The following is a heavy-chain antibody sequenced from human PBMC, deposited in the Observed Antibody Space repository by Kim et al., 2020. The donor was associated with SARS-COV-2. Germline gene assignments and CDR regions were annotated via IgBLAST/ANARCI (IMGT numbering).Heavy chain of an antibody. D-gene: IGHD3-22*01. V-gene: IGHV3-33*06. CDR3: AKDSYYYDSSGTHDY. Sequence: DTVKGRVTLSRYNSKNTLYLLMNSLRAEDTAVYYCAKDSYYYDSSGTHDYWGQGTLVTVSS. J-gene: IGHJ4*02.